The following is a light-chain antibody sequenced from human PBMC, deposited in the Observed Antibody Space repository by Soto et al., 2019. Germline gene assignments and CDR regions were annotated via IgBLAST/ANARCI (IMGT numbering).Light chain of an antibody. CDR1: NIGIKS. V-gene: IGLV3-21*04. Sequence: SYELTQPPSVSVAPGKTARITCGGNNIGIKSVCWYQQRPGQAPVLVIYYDSDRPSGIPERFSGSNSGNTATLTISRVEAGDEADYYCQVWDRSSDHVVFGGGTKLTVL. J-gene: IGLJ2*01. CDR2: YDS. CDR3: QVWDRSSDHVV.